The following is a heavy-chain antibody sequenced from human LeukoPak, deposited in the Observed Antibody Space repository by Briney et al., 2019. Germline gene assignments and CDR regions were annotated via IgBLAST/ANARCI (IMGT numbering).Heavy chain of an antibody. J-gene: IGHJ4*02. CDR2: ISYDGSNK. Sequence: GGSLRLSCAASGFTFSSYAMLWVRQAPGKGLEWVAVISYDGSNKLYADAVKGRFTISIDNSKNTLYLQMNSLRAEDTAVYYCAREVLGYFDYWGQGTLVTVSS. V-gene: IGHV3-30-3*01. CDR3: AREVLGYFDY. CDR1: GFTFSSYA.